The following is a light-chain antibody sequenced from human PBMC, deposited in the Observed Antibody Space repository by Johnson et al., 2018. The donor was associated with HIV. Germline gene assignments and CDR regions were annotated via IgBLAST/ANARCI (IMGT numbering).Light chain of an antibody. J-gene: IGLJ1*01. CDR3: GTWDSSLSAHYG. CDR1: SSNIGNNY. V-gene: IGLV1-51*02. CDR2: EKN. Sequence: QSVLTQPPSVSAAPGQKVTISCSGSSSNIGNNYVSWYQQLPGTAPKLLIYEKNKLPSGIPDRFSASKSGTSATLAITGLQTGDEADYYCGTWDSSLSAHYGFGTGTKVTVL.